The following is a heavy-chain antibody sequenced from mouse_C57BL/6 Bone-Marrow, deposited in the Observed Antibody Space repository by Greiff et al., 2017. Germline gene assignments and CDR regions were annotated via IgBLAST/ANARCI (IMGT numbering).Heavy chain of an antibody. CDR2: INYDGSST. V-gene: IGHV5-16*01. CDR1: GFTFSDYY. D-gene: IGHD2-14*01. CDR3: ARGGAYYRYYFDY. J-gene: IGHJ2*01. Sequence: DVHLVESEGGLVQPGSSMKLSCTASGFTFSDYYMAWVRQVPEKGLEWVANINYDGSSTYYLDSLKSRFIISRDNAKNILYLQMSSLKSEDTATYYCARGGAYYRYYFDYWGQGTTLTVSS.